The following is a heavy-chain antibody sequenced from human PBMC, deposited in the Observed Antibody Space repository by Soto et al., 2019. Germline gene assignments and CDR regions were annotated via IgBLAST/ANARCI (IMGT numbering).Heavy chain of an antibody. CDR1: DGSFSGYY. J-gene: IGHJ4*02. CDR2: INHSGST. CDR3: TRGRGRRTVITRVPYFDY. Sequence: QVQLQQWGAGLLKPSETLSLTCAVYDGSFSGYYWTWIRQPPGKGLEWIGEINHSGSTSYNPSLKSRVTISVDTSKKQFSLKLRSVTAADTAVYYCTRGRGRRTVITRVPYFDYWGQGTLVTVSS. V-gene: IGHV4-34*01. D-gene: IGHD3-16*01.